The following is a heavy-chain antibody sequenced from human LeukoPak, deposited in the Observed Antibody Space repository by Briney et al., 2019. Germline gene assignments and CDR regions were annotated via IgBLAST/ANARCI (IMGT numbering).Heavy chain of an antibody. CDR1: GYTFTDYY. Sequence: ASVKVSCKASGYTFTDYYIHWVRQAPGQGREWMGWINPNSGGTNYAQKFRGRVTMTRDTSISTAYMELRRLRSDDTAVYYCARGPNFDRPDYWGQGTLVTVSS. D-gene: IGHD3-9*01. CDR2: INPNSGGT. CDR3: ARGPNFDRPDY. J-gene: IGHJ4*02. V-gene: IGHV1-2*02.